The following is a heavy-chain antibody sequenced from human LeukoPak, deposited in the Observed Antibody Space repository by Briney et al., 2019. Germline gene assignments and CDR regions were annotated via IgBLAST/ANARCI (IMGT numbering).Heavy chain of an antibody. J-gene: IGHJ6*02. V-gene: IGHV1-18*01. D-gene: IGHD3-10*01. Sequence: ASVKVSRKASGYTFTSYGISWVRQVPGQGLEWMGWISAYNGNTNYAQKLQGRVTMTTDTSTSTAYMELRSLRSDDTAVYYCARSLMVRGVNYYYGMDVWGQGTTVTVSS. CDR2: ISAYNGNT. CDR1: GYTFTSYG. CDR3: ARSLMVRGVNYYYGMDV.